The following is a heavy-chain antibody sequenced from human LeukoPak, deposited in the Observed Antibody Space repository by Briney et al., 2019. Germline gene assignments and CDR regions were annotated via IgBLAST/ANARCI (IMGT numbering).Heavy chain of an antibody. CDR3: ASGVYGSGRTDY. J-gene: IGHJ4*02. CDR2: IYSTGTT. D-gene: IGHD3-10*01. V-gene: IGHV4-4*09. Sequence: PSETLSLTCTGSGGSISGYFWSWIRQPPGKGPEWIGYIYSTGTTNYSPSLSSRVTISVDTSKNQFSLKLSSVTAADTAVYYCASGVYGSGRTDYWGQGTLVTVSS. CDR1: GGSISGYF.